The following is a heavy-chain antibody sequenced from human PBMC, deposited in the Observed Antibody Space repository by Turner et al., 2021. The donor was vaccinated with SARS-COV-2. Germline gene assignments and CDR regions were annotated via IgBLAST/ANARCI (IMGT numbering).Heavy chain of an antibody. CDR3: ARGGGYSYGALDY. CDR1: GGSFSGYY. D-gene: IGHD5-18*01. Sequence: QVQLQQWGAGLLKPSETLSLTCAVYGGSFSGYYWSWIRQPPGKGLEWIGEINHSGSTNYNPSLKSRVTISVDTSKNQFSLNQSSVTAADTAVYYCARGGGYSYGALDYWGQGTLVTVSS. CDR2: INHSGST. V-gene: IGHV4-34*01. J-gene: IGHJ4*02.